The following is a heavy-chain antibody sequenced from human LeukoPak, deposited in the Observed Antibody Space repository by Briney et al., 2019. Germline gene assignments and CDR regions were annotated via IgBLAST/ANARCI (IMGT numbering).Heavy chain of an antibody. CDR3: ARARDYFDY. J-gene: IGHJ4*02. CDR1: GGSISSYY. CDR2: IYYSGST. V-gene: IGHV4-59*01. Sequence: SETLSLTCTVSGGSISSYYWSWIRQPPGKGLEWIGYIYYSGSTNYNPSLKRRVTISVDTSKNQFSLKLSSVTAADTAVYYCARARDYFDYWGQGTLVTVSS.